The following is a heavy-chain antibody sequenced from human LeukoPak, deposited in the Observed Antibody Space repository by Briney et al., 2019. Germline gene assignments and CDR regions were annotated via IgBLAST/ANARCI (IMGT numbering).Heavy chain of an antibody. J-gene: IGHJ4*02. Sequence: PSETLSLTCTVSDGSISSSSYYWGWISQPPGKGLEWIGSIYYSGSTYYNPSLKSRVTISVDTSMNHFSLKLSSVTASDTAVYYCARQNTRDGYSHWGQGTLVTVSS. CDR1: DGSISSSSYY. D-gene: IGHD5-24*01. V-gene: IGHV4-39*01. CDR2: IYYSGST. CDR3: ARQNTRDGYSH.